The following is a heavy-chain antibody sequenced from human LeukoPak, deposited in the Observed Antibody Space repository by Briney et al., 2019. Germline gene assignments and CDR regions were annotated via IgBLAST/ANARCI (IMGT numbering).Heavy chain of an antibody. CDR1: GYTFTSYA. V-gene: IGHV7-4-1*02. D-gene: IGHD3-10*01. CDR2: INTNTGNP. J-gene: IGHJ5*02. Sequence: ASVKVSCKASGYTFTSYAMNWVRQAPGQGLEWMGWINTNTGNPTYAQGFTGRFVFSLDTSVSTAYLQISSLKAEDTAVYYCARGRVTMFGGVPHWSDPWGQETRVTVPS. CDR3: ARGRVTMFGGVPHWSDP.